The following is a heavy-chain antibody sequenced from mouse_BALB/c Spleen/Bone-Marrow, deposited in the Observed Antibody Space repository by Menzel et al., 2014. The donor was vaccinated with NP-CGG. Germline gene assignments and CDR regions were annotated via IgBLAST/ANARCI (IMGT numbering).Heavy chain of an antibody. CDR2: IYLYNGGT. V-gene: IGHV1S29*02. D-gene: IGHD2-3*01. Sequence: VQLQQPGPELVKPGASVKISCKASGYTFTDYNMHWVKQSHGQSLEWIGYIYLYNGGTGYNQEFKSKATLTVDNSSSTAYMELRSLTSEDSAVYYCARIYDGYFLFDYWGQGTTLTVSS. J-gene: IGHJ2*01. CDR1: GYTFTDYN. CDR3: ARIYDGYFLFDY.